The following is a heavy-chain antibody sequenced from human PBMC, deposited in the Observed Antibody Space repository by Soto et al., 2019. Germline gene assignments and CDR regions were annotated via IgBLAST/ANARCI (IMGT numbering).Heavy chain of an antibody. V-gene: IGHV4-4*02. CDR1: GGSISRRNW. CDR2: ISHSGST. Sequence: QVQLQESGPGLVKPSGTLSLPCAVSGGSISRRNWWSWVRQPPGKGLEWIGEISHSGSTNYNPSLKRRVTRSVDKSKNQFSRKRSAVTAADTAVYYGARVSVAGTRFDYWGQGTLVTVSS. J-gene: IGHJ4*02. D-gene: IGHD6-19*01. CDR3: ARVSVAGTRFDY.